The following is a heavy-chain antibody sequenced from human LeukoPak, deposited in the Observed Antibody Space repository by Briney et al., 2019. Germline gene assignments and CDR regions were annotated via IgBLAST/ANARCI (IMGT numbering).Heavy chain of an antibody. J-gene: IGHJ4*02. D-gene: IGHD6-6*01. V-gene: IGHV3-48*01. Sequence: GGSLRLSCAASGFTFSSYSMTWVRQAPGKGLEWVSYISSSSSTIYYADSVKGRFTISRDNAKNSLYLQMNSLRAEDTAVYYCARNRAARKGTFDYWGQGTLVTVSS. CDR3: ARNRAARKGTFDY. CDR1: GFTFSSYS. CDR2: ISSSSSTI.